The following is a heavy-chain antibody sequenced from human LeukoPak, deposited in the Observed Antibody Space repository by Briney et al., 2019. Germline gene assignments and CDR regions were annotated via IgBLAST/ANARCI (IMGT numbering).Heavy chain of an antibody. CDR2: ISGSGGNS. CDR3: ARIYSGSHYS. Sequence: PGGSQRLSCAASGFIFSSYAMSWVRQAPGKGLEWVSVISGSGGNSYYADSVKGRFTISRDNSKNTLYLQMNSLRAEDTAVYYCARIYSGSHYSWGQGTLVTISS. CDR1: GFIFSSYA. J-gene: IGHJ4*02. D-gene: IGHD1-26*01. V-gene: IGHV3-23*01.